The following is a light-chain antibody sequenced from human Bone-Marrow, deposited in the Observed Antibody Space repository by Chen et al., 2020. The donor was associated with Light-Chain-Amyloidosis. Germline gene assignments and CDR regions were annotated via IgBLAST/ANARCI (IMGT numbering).Light chain of an antibody. CDR3: QVWDRSSERPV. CDR2: DDS. V-gene: IGLV3-21*02. J-gene: IGLJ3*02. Sequence: SYVLTQPSSVSVAPGQTATIACGGNNIGSTSVHWYQQTPGQAPLLVVYDDSDRPSGIPERLSGANSGNTATLSISRGEAGDEADYYCQVWDRSSERPVFGGGTKLTV. CDR1: NIGSTS.